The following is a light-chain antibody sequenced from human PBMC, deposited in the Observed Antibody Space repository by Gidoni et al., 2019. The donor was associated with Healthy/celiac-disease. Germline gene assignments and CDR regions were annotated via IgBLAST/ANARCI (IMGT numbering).Light chain of an antibody. V-gene: IGKV1-5*03. J-gene: IGKJ1*01. CDR3: QQYNSYSPT. CDR2: KAF. Sequence: DIQMTQSPSTLSASVGDRVTITCRASQSISSWLAWYQQKPGKAPKILIYKAFSLESGVPSWFSGSGSGTEFTLTLSSLQPDDFATYYCQQYNSYSPTFGQGTKVEIK. CDR1: QSISSW.